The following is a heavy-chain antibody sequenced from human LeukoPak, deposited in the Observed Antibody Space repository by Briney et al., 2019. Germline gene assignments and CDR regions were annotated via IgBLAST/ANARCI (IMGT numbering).Heavy chain of an antibody. V-gene: IGHV4-34*01. CDR1: GASYNAYY. CDR3: AVGITILGVAASFDS. CDR2: IDHRGTA. Sequence: NPSETLSLTCAVYGASYNAYYWSWIRQPPGKGLEWIGDIDHRGTATYNPSHKSRLTISADASKNQFSLKLNSVTDADTAVYYCAVGITILGVAASFDSWGQGNLVIVSS. D-gene: IGHD3-3*01. J-gene: IGHJ4*02.